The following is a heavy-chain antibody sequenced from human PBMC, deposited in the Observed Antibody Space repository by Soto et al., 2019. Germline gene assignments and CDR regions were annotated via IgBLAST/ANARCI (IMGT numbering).Heavy chain of an antibody. J-gene: IGHJ2*01. CDR2: IIPILDIA. V-gene: IGHV1-69*02. Sequence: SVKVSCKASGGTFSNSTINWVRQAPEQGLEWMGRIIPILDIAKSAQRFQGRFTITADKSTSTSYMELSSLKSEDTAVYYCARAVAAAGVYDWYFDLWGRGTLVT. CDR1: GGTFSNST. D-gene: IGHD6-13*01. CDR3: ARAVAAAGVYDWYFDL.